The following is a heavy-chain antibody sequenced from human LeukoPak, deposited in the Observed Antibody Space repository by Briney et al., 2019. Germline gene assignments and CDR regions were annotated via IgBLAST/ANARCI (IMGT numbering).Heavy chain of an antibody. D-gene: IGHD3-22*01. Sequence: SVKVSCKASGGTFRSYAISWVRQAPGQGLEWMGGIIPIFGTANYAQKFQGRVTITADESTSTAYMELSSLRSEDTAVYYCAREDYDSSGYYPTYFDYWGQGTLVTVSS. V-gene: IGHV1-69*13. CDR1: GGTFRSYA. CDR3: AREDYDSSGYYPTYFDY. CDR2: IIPIFGTA. J-gene: IGHJ4*02.